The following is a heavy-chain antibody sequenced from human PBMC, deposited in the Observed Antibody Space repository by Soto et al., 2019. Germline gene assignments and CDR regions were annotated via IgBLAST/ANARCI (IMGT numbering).Heavy chain of an antibody. CDR1: GFSFSSFA. CDR2: ISDRDGST. Sequence: GGSLRLSCAASGFSFSSFAMSWVRQAPGKGLEWVSVISDRDGSTYFADSVKGRFTISRDDSKSTLYLQMNGLRGDDTAIYYCAIAISDYYAPSDYWGQGTQVTVSS. CDR3: AIAISDYYAPSDY. J-gene: IGHJ4*02. V-gene: IGHV3-23*01. D-gene: IGHD3-22*01.